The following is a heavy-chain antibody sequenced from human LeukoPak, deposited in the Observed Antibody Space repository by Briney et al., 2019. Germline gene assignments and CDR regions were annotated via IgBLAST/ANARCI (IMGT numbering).Heavy chain of an antibody. CDR3: AREGAAGGWFDP. J-gene: IGHJ5*02. CDR1: GYTFTSYY. Sequence: ASVKVSCKASGYTFTSYYMHWVRQAPGQGLEWMGIINPSGGSTSYAQEFQGRVTMTRDTSTSTVYMELSSLRSEDTAVYYCAREGAAGGWFDPWGQGTLVTVSS. CDR2: INPSGGST. D-gene: IGHD6-13*01. V-gene: IGHV1-46*01.